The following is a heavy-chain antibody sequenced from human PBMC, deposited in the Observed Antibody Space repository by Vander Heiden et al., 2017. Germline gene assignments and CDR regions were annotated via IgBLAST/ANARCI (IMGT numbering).Heavy chain of an antibody. V-gene: IGHV4-39*01. D-gene: IGHD5-12*01. J-gene: IGHJ4*02. CDR3: ARARDGYLADYFDY. CDR1: GDFIRNNYYY. CDR2: IYYSGTA. Sequence: QLQLQASGPGLVKLSETLSLTCEVSGDFIRNNYYYWGWCRQPPGKGLEWIGNIYYSGTAFYNPSLKSRVTISVDTSTNQFSLRLRSVTAADTAVYYCARARDGYLADYFDYWGQGSLVTVSS.